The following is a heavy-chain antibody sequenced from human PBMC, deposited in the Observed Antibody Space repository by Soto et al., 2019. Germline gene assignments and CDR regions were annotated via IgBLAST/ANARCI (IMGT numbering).Heavy chain of an antibody. Sequence: GGSLRLSCAASGFTFDDYTMHWVRQAPGKGLEWVSLISWDGGSTYYADSVKGRFTISRDNSKNSLYLQMNSLRTEDTALYYCAKGGVRCSGGSCYSEGPDNWGQGTLVTVSS. CDR2: ISWDGGST. CDR3: AKGGVRCSGGSCYSEGPDN. J-gene: IGHJ4*02. V-gene: IGHV3-43*01. D-gene: IGHD2-15*01. CDR1: GFTFDDYT.